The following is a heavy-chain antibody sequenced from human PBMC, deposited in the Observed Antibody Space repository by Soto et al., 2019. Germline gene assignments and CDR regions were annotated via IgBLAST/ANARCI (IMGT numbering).Heavy chain of an antibody. V-gene: IGHV1-69*06. D-gene: IGHD3-10*01. CDR1: GGTFSGHA. CDR3: AIGLPDFDTGGPGSFDY. J-gene: IGHJ4*02. CDR2: IIPIFGTS. Sequence: QVQLVQSGAEVRKPRSSVKVSCKSSGGTFSGHALSWVRQATGQGLEWMGGIIPIFGTSNYAQKFQGRGTITADTSTRTAYMELTSLRSEDTAVYYCAIGLPDFDTGGPGSFDYWGQGSLVTVSS.